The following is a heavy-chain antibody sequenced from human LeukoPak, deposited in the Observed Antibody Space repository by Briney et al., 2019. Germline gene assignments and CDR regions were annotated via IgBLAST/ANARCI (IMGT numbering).Heavy chain of an antibody. D-gene: IGHD5-12*01. J-gene: IGHJ4*02. Sequence: GGSLRLSCAASGFTFSNYAMSWVRQAPGKGLEWVSTIIVRGDVTYYADSVKGRFTISRDNSKNTLYLQMNSLRAEDTAVYYCARERSGYGGGFDYWGQGTLVTVSS. CDR2: IIVRGDVT. V-gene: IGHV3-23*01. CDR3: ARERSGYGGGFDY. CDR1: GFTFSNYA.